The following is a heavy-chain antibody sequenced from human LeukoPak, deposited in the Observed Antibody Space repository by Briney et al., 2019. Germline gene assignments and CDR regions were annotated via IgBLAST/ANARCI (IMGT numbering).Heavy chain of an antibody. CDR3: ARAAATTGTVYYYYFMDV. D-gene: IGHD1-14*01. CDR1: GYTFTSYY. Sequence: ASVKVSCKASGYTFTSYYMHWVRQAPGQGLEWMGLINPTGGSTGYAQRFQGRVTMTRNTSTNTAYMELSSLRSEDTAVYYCARAAATTGTVYYYYFMDVWGKGTSVTISS. CDR2: INPTGGST. V-gene: IGHV1-46*01. J-gene: IGHJ6*03.